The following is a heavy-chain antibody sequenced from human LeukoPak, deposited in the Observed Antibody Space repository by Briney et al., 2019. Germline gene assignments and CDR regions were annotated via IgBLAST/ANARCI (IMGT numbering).Heavy chain of an antibody. J-gene: IGHJ5*02. CDR3: ARSPADCSGGSCSSPNWFDP. Sequence: SQTLSLTCAISGDSVSSNSAAWNWIRQSPSRGLEWLGRTYYRSKWYNDYAVSVKSRITINPDTSKNQFSLQLNSVTPEDTAVYYCARSPADCSGGSCSSPNWFDPWGQGTLVTVSS. CDR2: TYYRSKWYN. CDR1: GDSVSSNSAA. V-gene: IGHV6-1*01. D-gene: IGHD2-15*01.